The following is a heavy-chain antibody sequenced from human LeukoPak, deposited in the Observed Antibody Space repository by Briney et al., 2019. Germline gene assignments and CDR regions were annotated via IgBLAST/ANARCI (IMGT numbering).Heavy chain of an antibody. J-gene: IGHJ4*02. D-gene: IGHD3-10*01. CDR2: ISGSGGST. CDR1: GFTFSSYA. CDR3: AKDQPFRITMVRGVFGY. Sequence: GGSLRLSCAASGFTFSSYAMSWVRQAPGKGLEWVSAISGSGGSTYYADSVKGRFTISRDNSKNTLYLQMNSLRAEDTAVYYCAKDQPFRITMVRGVFGYWGQGTLVTVSS. V-gene: IGHV3-23*01.